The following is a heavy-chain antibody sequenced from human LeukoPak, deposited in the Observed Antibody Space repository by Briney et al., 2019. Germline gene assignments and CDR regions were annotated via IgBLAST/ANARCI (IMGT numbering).Heavy chain of an antibody. CDR1: GGSISSYY. J-gene: IGHJ3*01. V-gene: IGHV4-34*01. CDR2: INHSGST. D-gene: IGHD3-10*01. CDR3: ARVDGFGESPLDAFDV. Sequence: SETPSLTCTVSGGSISSYYWSWIRQPPGKGPEWIGEINHSGSTKYIPSLKSRLTISVDTSKNQFSLKLTSVTAADTAVYYCARVDGFGESPLDAFDVWGQGTMVTVSS.